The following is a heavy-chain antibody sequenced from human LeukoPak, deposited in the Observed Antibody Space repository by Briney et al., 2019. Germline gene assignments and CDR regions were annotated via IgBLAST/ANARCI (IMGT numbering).Heavy chain of an antibody. D-gene: IGHD3-10*01. CDR3: ARDMNYYGSGSYYRVHYYYGMDV. CDR1: GFTFSSYA. V-gene: IGHV3-30*04. Sequence: PGWSLRLSCAASGFTFSSYAMHWVRQAPGKGLEWVAVISYDGSNKYYADSVKGRFTISRDNSKNTLYLQMNSLRAEDTAVYYCARDMNYYGSGSYYRVHYYYGMDVWGKGTTVTVSS. J-gene: IGHJ6*04. CDR2: ISYDGSNK.